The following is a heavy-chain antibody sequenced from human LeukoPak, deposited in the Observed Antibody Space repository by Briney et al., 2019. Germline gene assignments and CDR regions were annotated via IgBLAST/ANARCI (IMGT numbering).Heavy chain of an antibody. Sequence: GGSLRLSCAASGFTFSSYAMSWVRQAPGKGLEWVSAISGSGGSTYYADSVKGRFTISRDNSKNTLYLQMNSLRAEDTAVYYCAKDGGSSGWYCPHYWGQGTLVTVSS. CDR3: AKDGGSSGWYCPHY. CDR1: GFTFSSYA. D-gene: IGHD6-19*01. V-gene: IGHV3-23*01. CDR2: ISGSGGST. J-gene: IGHJ4*02.